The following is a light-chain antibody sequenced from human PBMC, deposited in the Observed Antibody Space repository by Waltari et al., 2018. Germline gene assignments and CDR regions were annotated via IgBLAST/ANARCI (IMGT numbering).Light chain of an antibody. J-gene: IGLJ2*01. CDR2: GQN. V-gene: IGLV3-19*01. CDR3: HSRDTSSTRV. CDR1: SLRRFY. Sequence: SSELTQGPDVSVALGLTVRITCQGDSLRRFYARWYQQRPGQAPILVLYGQNNRPSGIPDRFSGSTSGNTASLTITGAQAEDEADYYCHSRDTSSTRVFGGGTRLTV.